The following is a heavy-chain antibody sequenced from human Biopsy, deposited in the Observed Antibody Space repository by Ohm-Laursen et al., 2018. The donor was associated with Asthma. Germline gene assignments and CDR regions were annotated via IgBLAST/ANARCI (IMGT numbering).Heavy chain of an antibody. CDR3: ARDREVYGSGIGALYYYYYYGMDV. D-gene: IGHD3-10*01. J-gene: IGHJ6*02. CDR2: FSSSGSTI. CDR1: GFTFSDYY. Sequence: GSLRLSCAATGFTFSDYYMSWIRRAPGKGLEWGSYFSSSGSTIYYADSVKGRFTIFRDNAKISLYLQMNSLRAEDTAVYYCARDREVYGSGIGALYYYYYYGMDVWGQGTTVTVSS. V-gene: IGHV3-11*01.